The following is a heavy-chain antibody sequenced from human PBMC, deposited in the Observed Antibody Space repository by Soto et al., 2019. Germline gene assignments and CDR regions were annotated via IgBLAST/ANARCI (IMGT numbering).Heavy chain of an antibody. J-gene: IGHJ4*02. D-gene: IGHD2-15*01. CDR1: GASISSSSYY. CDR2: IYYSGTS. Sequence: QLQLQESGPGLVKPSETLSLTCAVSGASISSSSYYWYWIRQPPGKGLEWIGTIYYSGTSNYNPSLKSRVTISVDTSKNQFSLKLSSVTAADTAVYYCTRHAIGVVVPAAIRNWGQGSLVTVSS. V-gene: IGHV4-39*01. CDR3: TRHAIGVVVPAAIRN.